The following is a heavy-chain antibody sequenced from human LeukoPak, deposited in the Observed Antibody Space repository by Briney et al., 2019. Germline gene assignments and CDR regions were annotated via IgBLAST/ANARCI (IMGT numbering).Heavy chain of an antibody. J-gene: IGHJ4*02. D-gene: IGHD2-21*02. Sequence: GGSLRLSCAASGFTFSSYAMTWVRQAQGKGLEWVGTISGSGDTTYCADSVKGRFTISRDNSKNTLYLQMNSLRAEDTAVYYCAKGKSYCGGVCYNYWGQGTLVTVSS. CDR2: ISGSGDTT. V-gene: IGHV3-23*01. CDR3: AKGKSYCGGVCYNY. CDR1: GFTFSSYA.